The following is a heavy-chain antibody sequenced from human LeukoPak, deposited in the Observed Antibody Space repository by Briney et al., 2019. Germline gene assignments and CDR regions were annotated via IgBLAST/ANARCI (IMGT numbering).Heavy chain of an antibody. Sequence: SETLSLTCAVYGGSFSGYYWSWIRQPPGKGLEWIGEINHSGSTNYNPSLKGRVTISVDTSKNQFSLKLGSVTAADTAVYYCARGFGEFRPFDYWGQGTLVTVSS. V-gene: IGHV4-34*01. CDR3: ARGFGEFRPFDY. J-gene: IGHJ4*02. D-gene: IGHD3-10*01. CDR1: GGSFSGYY. CDR2: INHSGST.